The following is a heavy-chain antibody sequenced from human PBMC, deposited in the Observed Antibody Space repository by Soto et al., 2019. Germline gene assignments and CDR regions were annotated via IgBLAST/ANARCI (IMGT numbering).Heavy chain of an antibody. CDR2: ISPGSRYP. V-gene: IGHV3-11*06. D-gene: IGHD2-15*01. CDR3: VRGGGGGRFDP. Sequence: PWGSLRLSCAGSGFTFGDSYMSWIRQAPGKGLEWLSYISPGSRYPAYADSVKGRFTISRDNAKRSLYLQMMSLTAEDTATYYCVRGGGGGRFDPRGQGTMVTVSS. J-gene: IGHJ5*02. CDR1: GFTFGDSY.